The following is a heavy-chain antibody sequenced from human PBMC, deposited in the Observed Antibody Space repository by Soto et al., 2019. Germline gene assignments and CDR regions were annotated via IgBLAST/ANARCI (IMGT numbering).Heavy chain of an antibody. J-gene: IGHJ4*02. CDR3: ATDVPDYYYDSSGYYSSY. D-gene: IGHD3-22*01. CDR2: FDPEDGET. Sequence: ASVKVSCKVSGYTLTELSMHWVRQAPGKGLEWMGGFDPEDGETIYAQKFQGRVTMTEDTSTDTAYMELSSLRSEDTAVYYCATDVPDYYYDSSGYYSSYWGQETLVTVSS. CDR1: GYTLTELS. V-gene: IGHV1-24*01.